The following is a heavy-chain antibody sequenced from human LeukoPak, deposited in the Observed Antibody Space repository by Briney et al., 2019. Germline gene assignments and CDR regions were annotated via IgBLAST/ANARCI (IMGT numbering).Heavy chain of an antibody. CDR3: VRDGDIVVVITFDY. J-gene: IGHJ4*02. V-gene: IGHV3-23*01. Sequence: GGPLRLSCAASGFTFSSYWMHWVRQAPGKGLVWVSRISGSGVNTYYAESVKGRFTISRDNSKNTLYLQMDRMRVEDSAVYYCVRDGDIVVVITFDYWGQGNLVTVSS. CDR2: ISGSGVNT. CDR1: GFTFSSYW. D-gene: IGHD3-22*01.